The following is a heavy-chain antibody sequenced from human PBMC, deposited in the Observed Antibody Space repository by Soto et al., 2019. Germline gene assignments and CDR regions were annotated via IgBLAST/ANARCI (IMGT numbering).Heavy chain of an antibody. Sequence: ASVKVSCKASGYTFTSYGISWVRQAPGQGLEWMGWISAYNGNTNYEQKLQGKVTMTTDTSTSTAYMELRSLRSDDTAVYYCARPETYYYDSSGYYPQEYYYYGMDVWGQGTTVTVSS. CDR2: ISAYNGNT. CDR1: GYTFTSYG. V-gene: IGHV1-18*01. J-gene: IGHJ6*02. D-gene: IGHD3-22*01. CDR3: ARPETYYYDSSGYYPQEYYYYGMDV.